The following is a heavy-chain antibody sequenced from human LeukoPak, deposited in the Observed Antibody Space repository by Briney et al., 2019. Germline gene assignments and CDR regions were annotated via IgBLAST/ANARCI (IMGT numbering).Heavy chain of an antibody. CDR3: ARESHEGATRAYNWFDP. V-gene: IGHV3-30-3*01. D-gene: IGHD1-26*01. CDR2: ISYDGDKQ. CDR1: GFTFNTFA. Sequence: GGSLRLSCAATGFTFNTFAMHWVRQAPGKGLGWLGLISYDGDKQIYPASVKGRFSFSRDNSNNTLYLQMNNLRPEDTALYYCARESHEGATRAYNWFDPWGRGTLVSVSS. J-gene: IGHJ5*02.